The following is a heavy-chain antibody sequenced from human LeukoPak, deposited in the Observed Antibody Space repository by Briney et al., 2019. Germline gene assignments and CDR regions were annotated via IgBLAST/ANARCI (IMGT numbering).Heavy chain of an antibody. Sequence: PSETLSLTCAVYGGSFSGYYWSWIRQPPGKGLEWFGEINHSGSTNYNPSLKSRVTISVDTSKNQFSLKLCSGTAADTAVYYCARTPRYYDYVWGSYRYLFDYWGQGTLVTVSS. J-gene: IGHJ4*02. D-gene: IGHD3-16*02. CDR2: INHSGST. CDR3: ARTPRYYDYVWGSYRYLFDY. CDR1: GGSFSGYY. V-gene: IGHV4-34*01.